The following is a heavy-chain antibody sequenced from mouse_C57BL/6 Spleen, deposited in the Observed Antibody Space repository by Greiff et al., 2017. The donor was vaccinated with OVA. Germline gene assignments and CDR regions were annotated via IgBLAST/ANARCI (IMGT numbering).Heavy chain of an antibody. CDR3: ARCYYGSSLFDY. V-gene: IGHV1-55*01. D-gene: IGHD1-1*01. J-gene: IGHJ2*01. Sequence: VQLQQPGAELVKPGASVKMSCKASGYTFTSYWITWVKQRPGQGLEWIGDIYPGSGSTNYNEKFKSKATLTVDTSSSTAYMQLSSLTSEDSAVYYCARCYYGSSLFDYWGQGTTLTVSS. CDR2: IYPGSGST. CDR1: GYTFTSYW.